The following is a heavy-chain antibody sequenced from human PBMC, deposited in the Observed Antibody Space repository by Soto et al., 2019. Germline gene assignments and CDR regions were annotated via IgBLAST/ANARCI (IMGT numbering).Heavy chain of an antibody. CDR1: GGSFSGYY. V-gene: IGHV4-34*01. Sequence: SETLSLTCAVYGGSFSGYYWSWIRQPPGKGLEWIGSIYYSGSTYYNPSLKSRVTISVDTSKNQFSLKLSSVTAADTAVYYCAAELLWFGELSYYYYYGMDVWGQGTTVT. J-gene: IGHJ6*02. CDR3: AAELLWFGELSYYYYYGMDV. D-gene: IGHD3-10*01. CDR2: IYYSGST.